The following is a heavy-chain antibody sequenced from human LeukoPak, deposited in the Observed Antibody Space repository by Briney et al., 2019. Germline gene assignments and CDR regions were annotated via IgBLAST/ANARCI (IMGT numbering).Heavy chain of an antibody. V-gene: IGHV1-69*05. D-gene: IGHD3-10*01. Sequence: ASVKVSCKASGGTFSSYAISWVRQAPGQGLERMGGIIPIFGTANYAQKFQGRVTITTDESTSTAYMELSSLRSEDTAVYYCALPDYYGSGSYRYYYMDVWGKGTTVTVSS. J-gene: IGHJ6*03. CDR2: IIPIFGTA. CDR3: ALPDYYGSGSYRYYYMDV. CDR1: GGTFSSYA.